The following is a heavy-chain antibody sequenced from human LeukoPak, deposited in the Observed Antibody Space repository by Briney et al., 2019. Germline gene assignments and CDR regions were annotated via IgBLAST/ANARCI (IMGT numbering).Heavy chain of an antibody. D-gene: IGHD3-10*01. CDR3: ARDPSYGSAPWYFDL. CDR2: ISYDGSNK. J-gene: IGHJ2*01. CDR1: GFTFSSYA. Sequence: GGSLRLSCAASGFTFSSYAMHWVRQAPGKGLEWVAVISYDGSNKYYADSVKGRFTISRDNSKNTLYLQMNSLRAEDTAVYYCARDPSYGSAPWYFDLWGRGTLVTVSS. V-gene: IGHV3-30*04.